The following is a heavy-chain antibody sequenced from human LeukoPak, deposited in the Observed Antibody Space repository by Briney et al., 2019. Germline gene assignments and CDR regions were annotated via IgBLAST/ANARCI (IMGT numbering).Heavy chain of an antibody. CDR1: GFTFSSYW. Sequence: GGSLRLSCAASGFTFSSYWMSWVRQAPGKGLEWVANIKQDGSEKYYVDSVKGRFTISRDNAKNSLYLQMNSLRAEDTAVYYCARVFFYYYDSSGCYYVRGNDAFDIWGQGTMVTVSS. D-gene: IGHD3-22*01. CDR3: ARVFFYYYDSSGCYYVRGNDAFDI. J-gene: IGHJ3*02. CDR2: IKQDGSEK. V-gene: IGHV3-7*01.